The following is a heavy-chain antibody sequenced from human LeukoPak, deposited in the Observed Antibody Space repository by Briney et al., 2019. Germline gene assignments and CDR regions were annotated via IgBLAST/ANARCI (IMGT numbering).Heavy chain of an antibody. D-gene: IGHD3-10*01. V-gene: IGHV4-38-2*02. CDR3: ARAIRSGSYSNSTNYYYYMDV. Sequence: SETLSLTCTVSGYSISSGYYWGCIRQPPGKGLEWIGSIYHSGGTYYNPSLKSRVSISVDTSKNQFSLKLSSVTAADTAVYYCARAIRSGSYSNSTNYYYYMDVWGKGTTVTVSS. CDR2: IYHSGGT. J-gene: IGHJ6*03. CDR1: GYSISSGYY.